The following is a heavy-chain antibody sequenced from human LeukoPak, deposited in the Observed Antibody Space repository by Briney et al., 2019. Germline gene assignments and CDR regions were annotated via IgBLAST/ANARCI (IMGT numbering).Heavy chain of an antibody. CDR2: ISGSGGST. D-gene: IGHD6-13*01. CDR1: GFTLSSYA. CDR3: AKDLWSIAAAGNLDY. J-gene: IGHJ4*02. Sequence: GGSLRLSCAASGFTLSSYAMSWVRQAPGKGLEWVSAISGSGGSTYYADSVKGRFTISRDNSKNTLYLQMNSLRAEDTAVYYCAKDLWSIAAAGNLDYWGQGTLVTVSS. V-gene: IGHV3-23*01.